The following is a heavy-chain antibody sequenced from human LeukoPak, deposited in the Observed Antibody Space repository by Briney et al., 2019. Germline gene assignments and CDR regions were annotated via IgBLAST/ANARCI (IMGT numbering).Heavy chain of an antibody. J-gene: IGHJ4*02. CDR2: IYTSGTP. CDR1: GFTFSNYA. Sequence: GGSLRLSCAGSGFTFSNYAMTWVRQAPGKGLEWVSVIYTSGTPYYADSVKGRFTISRDISKSTVYLQMNSLRVEDTAVYFCARGAATGPTLGLDYWGQGTLVTVSS. CDR3: ARGAATGPTLGLDY. V-gene: IGHV3-23*05. D-gene: IGHD6-13*01.